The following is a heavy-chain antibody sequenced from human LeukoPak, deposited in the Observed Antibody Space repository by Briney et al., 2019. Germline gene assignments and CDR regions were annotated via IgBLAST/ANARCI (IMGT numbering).Heavy chain of an antibody. CDR3: ASGTYSRSSGYWFDP. CDR2: MNPNSGNT. CDR1: GYTLTSYD. D-gene: IGHD6-6*01. Sequence: ASVQVSCKASGYTLTSYDINWVRQATGQGLEWMGWMNPNSGNTGYAQKFQGRVTMNRNTSISTAYMELSSLRSEDTAVYYCASGTYSRSSGYWFDPWGQGTLVTVSS. V-gene: IGHV1-8*01. J-gene: IGHJ5*02.